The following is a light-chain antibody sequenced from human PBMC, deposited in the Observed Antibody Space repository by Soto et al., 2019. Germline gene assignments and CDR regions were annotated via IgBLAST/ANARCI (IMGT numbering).Light chain of an antibody. CDR2: EVS. CDR3: NSQSSNGIRV. J-gene: IGLJ1*01. Sequence: QSVLTQPASVSGSPGQSITISCPGTSSDVGGYKHVSWYQHHPGKAPKLMIYEVSNRPSGVSDRFSGSKSGYSASLTISGLQADDEADYYCNSQSSNGIRVFGTGTKVTVL. V-gene: IGLV2-14*01. CDR1: SSDVGGYKH.